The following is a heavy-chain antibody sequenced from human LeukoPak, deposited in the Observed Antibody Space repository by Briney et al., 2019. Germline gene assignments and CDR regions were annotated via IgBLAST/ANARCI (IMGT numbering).Heavy chain of an antibody. V-gene: IGHV3-21*01. CDR3: ARQSGYPYYFDY. CDR1: GFTFSSYS. CDR2: ISSSSSYI. Sequence: PGGSLRLSCAASGFTFSSYSTNWVRQAPGKGLEWVSSISSSSSYIYYADSVKGRFTISRDNAKNSLYLQMNSLRAEDTAVYYCARQSGYPYYFDYWGQGTLVTVSS. J-gene: IGHJ4*02. D-gene: IGHD3-22*01.